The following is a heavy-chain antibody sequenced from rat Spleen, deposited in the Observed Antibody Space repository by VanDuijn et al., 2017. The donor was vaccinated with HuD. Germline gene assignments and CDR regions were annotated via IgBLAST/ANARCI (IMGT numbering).Heavy chain of an antibody. CDR1: GFSLLSYS. J-gene: IGHJ3*01. D-gene: IGHD1-9*01. CDR2: IWGDGST. V-gene: IGHV2-13*01. Sequence: QVQLKESGPGLVQPSQTLSLTCTVSGFSLLSYSVNWVRQPPGKGLEWMGGIWGDGSTNYKSTLKSRLSISRDTSKSQVFLKMNSLQTEDTATYYCARDRTYYGYSPFAYWGQGTLVTVSS. CDR3: ARDRTYYGYSPFAY.